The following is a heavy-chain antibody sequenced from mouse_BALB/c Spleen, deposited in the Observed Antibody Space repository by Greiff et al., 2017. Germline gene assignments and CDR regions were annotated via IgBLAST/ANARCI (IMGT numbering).Heavy chain of an antibody. D-gene: IGHD2-14*01. CDR1: GFTFTDYS. Sequence: VQLQQSGAELVRPGVSVKFSCKGSGFTFTDYSMHWVKQRHAKSLAWIGVISTYYGDANYNQKFKGKAIMTVDESSSTACMELDRLTSEDYAIYDCARERRGGNYFDCGGQGTTVTVSS. CDR3: ARERRGGNYFDC. V-gene: IGHV1S137*01. J-gene: IGHJ2*01. CDR2: ISTYYGDA.